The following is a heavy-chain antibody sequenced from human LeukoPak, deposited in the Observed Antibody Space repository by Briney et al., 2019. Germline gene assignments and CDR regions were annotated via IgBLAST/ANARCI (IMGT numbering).Heavy chain of an antibody. CDR1: GGSLSGYY. CDR2: INHSGST. Sequence: SETLSLTCAVYGGSLSGYYWSWIRQPPGKGLEWIGEINHSGSTNYNPSLKSRVTISVDTSKNQFSLKLSSVTAADTAVYYCARDLYSSWGPSLPYGMDVWGQGTTVTVSS. J-gene: IGHJ6*02. D-gene: IGHD6-13*01. CDR3: ARDLYSSWGPSLPYGMDV. V-gene: IGHV4-34*01.